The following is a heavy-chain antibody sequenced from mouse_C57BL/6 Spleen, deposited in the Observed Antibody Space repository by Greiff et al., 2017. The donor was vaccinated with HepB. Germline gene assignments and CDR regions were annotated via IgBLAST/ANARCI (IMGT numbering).Heavy chain of an antibody. Sequence: DVHLVESGGDLVKPGGSLKLSCAASGFTFSSYGMSWVRQTPDKRLEWVATISSGGSYTYYPDSVKGRFTISRDNAKNTLYLQMSSLKSEDTAMYYCARDGDAMDYWSQGASVTVSS. CDR3: ARDGDAMDY. V-gene: IGHV5-6*01. D-gene: IGHD2-3*01. J-gene: IGHJ4*01. CDR2: ISSGGSYT. CDR1: GFTFSSYG.